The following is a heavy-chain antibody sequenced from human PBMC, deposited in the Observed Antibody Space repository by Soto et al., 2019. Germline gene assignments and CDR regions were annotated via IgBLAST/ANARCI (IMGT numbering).Heavy chain of an antibody. CDR1: GFTLSSYA. D-gene: IGHD6-19*01. J-gene: IGHJ4*02. Sequence: PGGSLRLSCAASGFTLSSYAMSWVRQAPGKGLEWVSAISGSGGSTYYADSVKGRFTISRDNSKNTLYLQMNSLRAEDTAVYYCAKPAGIAVAGPVDYWGQGTLVTVSS. V-gene: IGHV3-23*01. CDR2: ISGSGGST. CDR3: AKPAGIAVAGPVDY.